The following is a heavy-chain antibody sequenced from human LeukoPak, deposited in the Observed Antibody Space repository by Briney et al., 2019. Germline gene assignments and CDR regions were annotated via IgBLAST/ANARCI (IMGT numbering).Heavy chain of an antibody. Sequence: SETLSLTCTVSGGSISSGYYWGWIRQPPGRGLEWIGSIYLSGSTYYNPSLKSRVTISVDTSKNQFSLKLSSVTAADTAVYYCARRIGPFDYWGQGTLVTVSS. CDR2: IYLSGST. J-gene: IGHJ4*02. CDR1: GGSISSGYY. CDR3: ARRIGPFDY. V-gene: IGHV4-38-2*02. D-gene: IGHD2-15*01.